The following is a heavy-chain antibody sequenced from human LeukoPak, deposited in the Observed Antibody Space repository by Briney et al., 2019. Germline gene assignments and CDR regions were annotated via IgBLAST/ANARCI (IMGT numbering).Heavy chain of an antibody. CDR2: TYHSGST. CDR3: ARGRREGSGSYYYYYMDV. J-gene: IGHJ6*03. Sequence: SGTLSLTCTVSGGSFTSRNWWTWVRQPPGKGLEWIGETYHSGSTNYNPSLKSRVTISVDTSKNQFSLKLSSVTAADTAVYYCARGRREGSGSYYYYYMDVWGKGTTVTVSS. CDR1: GGSFTSRNW. V-gene: IGHV4-4*02. D-gene: IGHD3-10*01.